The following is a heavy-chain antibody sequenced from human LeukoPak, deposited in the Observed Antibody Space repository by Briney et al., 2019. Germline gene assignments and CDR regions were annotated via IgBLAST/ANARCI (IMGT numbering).Heavy chain of an antibody. CDR1: GFTFTTDG. CDR2: ISSSSSYI. CDR3: ARARCGSYCSGY. D-gene: IGHD1-26*01. V-gene: IGHV3-21*01. Sequence: PGGSLRLSCAASGFTFTTDGINWVRQAPGQGLEWVSSISSSSSYIYYADSVNGRFTIYRHNAKNSLYRQMNSLRAEDTAVYYCARARCGSYCSGYWGQGTLVTVSS. J-gene: IGHJ4*02.